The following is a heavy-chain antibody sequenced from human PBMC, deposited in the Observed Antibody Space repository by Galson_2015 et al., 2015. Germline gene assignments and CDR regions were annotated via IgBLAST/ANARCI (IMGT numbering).Heavy chain of an antibody. CDR1: GYTFTSYY. Sequence: SVKVSCKASGYTFTSYYMHWVRQAPGQGLEWMGIINPSGGSTSYAQKFQGRVTMTRDTSTSTVYMELSSLRSEDTAVYYCARCEPAEGMGYYDFWSGYYQGGHNWFDPWGQGTLVTVSS. CDR3: ARCEPAEGMGYYDFWSGYYQGGHNWFDP. D-gene: IGHD3-3*01. V-gene: IGHV1-46*01. J-gene: IGHJ5*02. CDR2: INPSGGST.